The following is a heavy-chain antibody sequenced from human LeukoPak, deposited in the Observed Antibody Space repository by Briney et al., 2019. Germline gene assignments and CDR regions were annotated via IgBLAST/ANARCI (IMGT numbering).Heavy chain of an antibody. Sequence: ASVKVSCKASGYTFTGYYMHWVRQAPGKGLEWMGGFDPEDGETIYAQKFQGRVTMTEDTSTDTAYMELSSLRSEDTAVYYCATSTGYYEVNWFDPWGQGTLVTVSS. CDR2: FDPEDGET. CDR1: GYTFTGYY. D-gene: IGHD3-22*01. V-gene: IGHV1-24*01. CDR3: ATSTGYYEVNWFDP. J-gene: IGHJ5*02.